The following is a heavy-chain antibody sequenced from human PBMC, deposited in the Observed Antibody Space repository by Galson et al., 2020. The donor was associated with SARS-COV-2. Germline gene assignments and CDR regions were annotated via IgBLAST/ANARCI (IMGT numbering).Heavy chain of an antibody. J-gene: IGHJ4*02. CDR2: IYISGST. V-gene: IGHV4-4*07. D-gene: IGHD2-15*01. CDR1: GASINSYY. Sequence: SETLSLTCTVSGASINSYYWIWIRQPAGKGLEWIGRIYISGSTTYNPSLKSRVTMSVDTSKNQFSLKLSSVTAADTAVYYCASESSLTPPTFDYWGQGTLVSVSS. CDR3: ASESSLTPPTFDY.